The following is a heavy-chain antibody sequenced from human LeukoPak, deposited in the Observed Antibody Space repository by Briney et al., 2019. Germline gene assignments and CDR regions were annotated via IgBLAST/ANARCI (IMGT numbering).Heavy chain of an antibody. CDR2: VYNSGST. Sequence: SETLSLTCTVPGGSISSDYWCWVRQSPGEGLEWIGYVYNSGSTNYNPSLKRRITISLDTSKNQFSLNLNSMTAADTAVYYCARLGRRGYSYGYVDYWGQGTLVNVS. V-gene: IGHV4-59*01. CDR1: GGSISSDY. J-gene: IGHJ4*02. D-gene: IGHD5-18*01. CDR3: ARLGRRGYSYGYVDY.